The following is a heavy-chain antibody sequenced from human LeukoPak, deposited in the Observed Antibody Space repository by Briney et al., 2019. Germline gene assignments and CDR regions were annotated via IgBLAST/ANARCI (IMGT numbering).Heavy chain of an antibody. CDR1: GFTFSSYA. Sequence: GRSLRLSCAASGFTFSSYAMHWVRQAPGTGLEWVAVISYDGSNKYYADSVKGRFTISRDNSKNTLYLQMNSLRAEDTAVYYCARVSCHLPQGFDYWGQGTLVTVSS. D-gene: IGHD5/OR15-5a*01. CDR3: ARVSCHLPQGFDY. CDR2: ISYDGSNK. V-gene: IGHV3-30*04. J-gene: IGHJ4*02.